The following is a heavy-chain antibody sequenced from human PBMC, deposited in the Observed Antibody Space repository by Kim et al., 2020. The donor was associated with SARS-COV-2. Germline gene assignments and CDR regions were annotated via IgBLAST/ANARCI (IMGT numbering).Heavy chain of an antibody. D-gene: IGHD2-15*01. J-gene: IGHJ4*02. CDR3: ARAPGYCSGGSCYQYYFDY. V-gene: IGHV4-30-2*01. CDR2: IYHSGST. CDR1: GGSISSGGYS. Sequence: SETLSLTCAVSGGSISSGGYSWSWIRQPPGKGLEWIGYIYHSGSTYYNPSLKSRVTISVDRSKNQFSLKLSSVTAADTAVYYCARAPGYCSGGSCYQYYFDYWGQGTLVTVSS.